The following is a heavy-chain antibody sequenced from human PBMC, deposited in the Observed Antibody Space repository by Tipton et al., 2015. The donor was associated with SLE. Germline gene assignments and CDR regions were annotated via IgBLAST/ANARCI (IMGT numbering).Heavy chain of an antibody. D-gene: IGHD2-15*01. CDR3: AREGGRRG. J-gene: IGHJ4*02. V-gene: IGHV3-66*01. CDR1: GFTFSSYS. Sequence: SLRLSCAASGFTFSSYSMNWVRQAPGKGPEWVSVIYSCGSTYYADSVKGRFPISRDNARNSLYLQMNSLRAEDTAVYYCAREGGRRGWGQGTLVTVSS. CDR2: IYSCGST.